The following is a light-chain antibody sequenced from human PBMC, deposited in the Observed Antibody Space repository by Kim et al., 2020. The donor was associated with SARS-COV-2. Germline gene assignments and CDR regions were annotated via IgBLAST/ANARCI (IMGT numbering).Light chain of an antibody. V-gene: IGKV1-12*01. CDR3: QQANIFPLT. CDR1: QAISTW. Sequence: DIQLTQSPSSVSASVGDRVTITCRASQAISTWLGWYQQTPGRAPKLLIYAASTLQSGVPSRFSGGGSGTYFTLTISSLQPEDFATYYCQQANIFPLTFGGGTKVDIK. J-gene: IGKJ4*01. CDR2: AAS.